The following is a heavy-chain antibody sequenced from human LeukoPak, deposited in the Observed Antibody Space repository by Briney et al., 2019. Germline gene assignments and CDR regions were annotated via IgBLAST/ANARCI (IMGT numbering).Heavy chain of an antibody. CDR2: ISGSGGST. Sequence: GGSMRPSSAAYGFTFSSYAMSWVRQAPGKGLEWVSAISGSGGSTYYADSVKGRFTISRDNSKNTLYLQMNSLRAEDTAVYYCAKDGSGTPFDYWGQGTLVTVSS. J-gene: IGHJ4*02. D-gene: IGHD3-10*01. CDR3: AKDGSGTPFDY. V-gene: IGHV3-23*01. CDR1: GFTFSSYA.